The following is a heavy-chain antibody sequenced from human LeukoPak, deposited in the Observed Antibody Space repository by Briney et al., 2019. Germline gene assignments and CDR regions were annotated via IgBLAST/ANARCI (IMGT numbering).Heavy chain of an antibody. CDR2: IKQDGSEK. CDR1: GFTFSSYW. J-gene: IGHJ4*02. D-gene: IGHD3-10*01. CDR3: AKPAKLLWFGELLEGQFDY. V-gene: IGHV3-7*03. Sequence: GGSLRLSCAASGFTFSSYWMSWVRQAPGKGLEWVANIKQDGSEKYYVDSVKGRFTISRDNSKNSLYLQMNSLRTEDTALYYCAKPAKLLWFGELLEGQFDYWGQGTLVTVSS.